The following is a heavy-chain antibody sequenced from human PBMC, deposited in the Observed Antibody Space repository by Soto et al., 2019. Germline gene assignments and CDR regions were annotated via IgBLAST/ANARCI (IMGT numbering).Heavy chain of an antibody. D-gene: IGHD3-22*01. CDR1: GFTFSSYS. CDR3: TRDPYYYASSGYYFFDY. Sequence: EVQLVESGGGLVKPGGSLRLSCAASGFTFSSYSMNWVRQAPGKGLEWVSSISSSSSYIYYADSVKGRFTISRDNAKNSLYLQMNSLRAEDTAVYYCTRDPYYYASSGYYFFDYWGQGTLVTVSS. V-gene: IGHV3-21*01. CDR2: ISSSSSYI. J-gene: IGHJ4*02.